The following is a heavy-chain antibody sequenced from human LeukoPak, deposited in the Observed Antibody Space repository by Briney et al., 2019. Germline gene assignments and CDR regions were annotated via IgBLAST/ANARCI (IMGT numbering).Heavy chain of an antibody. J-gene: IGHJ4*02. CDR1: GYSFTTYS. CDR2: VYPGDSET. V-gene: IGHV5-51*01. CDR3: ARKSDTKAPDY. D-gene: IGHD5-18*01. Sequence: GESLKTSCKASGYSFTTYSIGWVRQMPGKGLEWMGIVYPGDSETRYSPSFEGQVTFSVDISINTAYLQWNSLKASDSAMYYCARKSDTKAPDYWGQGTLVTVSS.